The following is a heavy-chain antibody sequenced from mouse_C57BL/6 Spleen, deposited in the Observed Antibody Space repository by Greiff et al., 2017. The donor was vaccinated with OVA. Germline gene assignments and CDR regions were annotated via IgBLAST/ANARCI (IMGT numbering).Heavy chain of an antibody. CDR3: ARWSNSDAMDD. J-gene: IGHJ4*01. Sequence: EVQLQQSGAELVKPGASVKLSCTASGFNIKDYYMHWVKQRTEQGLEWIGRIDPEDGETKYAPKFQGQATITADTSSNTSYLQLSSLASEDTAVYCCARWSNSDAMDDWGQGTTVTVSS. CDR2: IDPEDGET. D-gene: IGHD2-5*01. CDR1: GFNIKDYY. V-gene: IGHV14-2*01.